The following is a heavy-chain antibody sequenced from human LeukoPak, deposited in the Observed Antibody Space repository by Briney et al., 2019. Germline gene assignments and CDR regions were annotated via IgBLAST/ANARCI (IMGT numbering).Heavy chain of an antibody. J-gene: IGHJ6*02. CDR3: ARGSYGMDV. Sequence: SETLSLTCTVSGGSISSGGYSWSWIRQHPGKGLEWIGYIYYSGSTYYNPSLKSRVTISVDTSKNQFSLKLSSVTAADTAVYYCARGSYGMDVWGQGTTVTVSS. CDR1: GGSISSGGYS. CDR2: IYYSGST. V-gene: IGHV4-31*03.